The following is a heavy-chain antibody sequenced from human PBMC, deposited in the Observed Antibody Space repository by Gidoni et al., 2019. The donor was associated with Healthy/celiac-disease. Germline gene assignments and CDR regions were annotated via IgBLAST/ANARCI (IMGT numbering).Heavy chain of an antibody. CDR1: GGSISSSSYY. CDR3: ARDRNGIVVGDY. CDR2: IYYSGST. D-gene: IGHD6-19*01. J-gene: IGHJ4*02. Sequence: QLQLQESGPGLVKPSETLSLTCTVPGGSISSSSYYWGWIRQPPGKGLEWIGSIYYSGSTYYNPSLKSRVTISVDTSKNQFSLKLSSVTAADTAVYYCARDRNGIVVGDYWGQGTLVTVSS. V-gene: IGHV4-39*07.